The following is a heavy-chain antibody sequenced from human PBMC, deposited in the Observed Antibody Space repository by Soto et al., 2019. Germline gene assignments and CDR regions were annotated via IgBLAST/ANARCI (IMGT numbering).Heavy chain of an antibody. J-gene: IGHJ5*02. Sequence: PGGSLRLSCTASGFTFGDYAMSWFRQAPGKGLEWVGFIRSKAYGGTTEYAASVKGRFTISRDDSKSIAYLQMNSLKTEETAVYYCTTNYYDSSGYDNWFDHWGQGX. CDR1: GFTFGDYA. V-gene: IGHV3-49*03. CDR2: IRSKAYGGTT. CDR3: TTNYYDSSGYDNWFDH. D-gene: IGHD3-22*01.